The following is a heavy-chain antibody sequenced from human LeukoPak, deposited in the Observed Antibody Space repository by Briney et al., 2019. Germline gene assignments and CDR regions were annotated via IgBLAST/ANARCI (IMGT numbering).Heavy chain of an antibody. J-gene: IGHJ4*02. V-gene: IGHV1-2*02. CDR3: ARDRGRITMVRGVILSLGY. CDR2: INPNSGGT. Sequence: ASAKVSCKASGYSFTGHYMHWVRQAPGQGLEWMGWINPNSGGTNYAQKFQGRVTMTRDTSISTAYMELSRLRSDDTAVYYCARDRGRITMVRGVILSLGYWGQGTLVTVSS. CDR1: GYSFTGHY. D-gene: IGHD3-10*01.